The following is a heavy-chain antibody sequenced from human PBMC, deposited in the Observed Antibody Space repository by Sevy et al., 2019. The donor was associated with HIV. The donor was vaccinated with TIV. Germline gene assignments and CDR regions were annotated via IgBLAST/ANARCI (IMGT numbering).Heavy chain of an antibody. CDR3: ARGPSMDY. J-gene: IGHJ4*02. CDR1: GFNFNIYS. V-gene: IGHV3-21*01. Sequence: GGSLRLSCAASGFNFNIYSLNWVRQSPGKGLQWVSLISKSGSDIFYAHSVKGRFTISRDNAKNSLYLQMTSLRSDDTGVYFCARGPSMDYWGQGTLVTVSS. CDR2: ISKSGSDI.